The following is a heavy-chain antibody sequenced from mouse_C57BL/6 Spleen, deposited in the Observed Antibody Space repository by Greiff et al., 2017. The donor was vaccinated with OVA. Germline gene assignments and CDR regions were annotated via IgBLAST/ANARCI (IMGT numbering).Heavy chain of an antibody. J-gene: IGHJ3*01. Sequence: EVQLQQSGAELVRPGSSVKMSCKTSGYTFTSYGINWVKQRPGQGLEWIGYIYIGNGYTEYNGKFKGKATLTADKSSSTAYMQLSSLTSEDSAVYFCARGTTVVDGAWFAYWGQGTLVTVSA. D-gene: IGHD1-1*01. CDR3: ARGTTVVDGAWFAY. V-gene: IGHV1-58*01. CDR1: GYTFTSYG. CDR2: IYIGNGYT.